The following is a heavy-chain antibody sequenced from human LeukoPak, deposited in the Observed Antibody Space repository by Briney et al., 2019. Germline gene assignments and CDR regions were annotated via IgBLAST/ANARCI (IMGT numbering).Heavy chain of an antibody. CDR3: ARITDRTIFGEIMHGFDI. CDR1: GDSINNNNYY. Sequence: PSETLSLTCTVSGDSINNNNYYWGWIRQPPGKGLEWIGNIYYNGRTYYSPSLKSRGTISVDTSNNQFSLKLSSVTAADTAVYYCARITDRTIFGEIMHGFDIWGQGTPVTGSS. CDR2: IYYNGRT. V-gene: IGHV4-39*01. J-gene: IGHJ3*02. D-gene: IGHD3-3*01.